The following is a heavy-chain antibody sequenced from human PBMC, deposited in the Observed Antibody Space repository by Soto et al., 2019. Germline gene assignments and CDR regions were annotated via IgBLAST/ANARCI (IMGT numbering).Heavy chain of an antibody. CDR2: IYWDDDK. CDR3: AQFAYYGSASREN. Sequence: QITLKESGPTLVKPTQPLTLTCPVSGFSLSTRGVGVAWIRQPPGKALEWLGIIYWDDDKRYSPSLKSRLTITKYSSKNKVVLSMTNMQSVDTATYFCAQFAYYGSASRENWGQGTLVSVSS. CDR1: GFSLSTRGVG. D-gene: IGHD3-10*01. J-gene: IGHJ4*02. V-gene: IGHV2-5*02.